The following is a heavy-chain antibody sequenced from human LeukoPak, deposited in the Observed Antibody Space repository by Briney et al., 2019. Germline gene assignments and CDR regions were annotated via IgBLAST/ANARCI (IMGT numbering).Heavy chain of an antibody. CDR2: IYYSGST. CDR3: ARIGYYYDSSGYYSNWFDP. CDR1: GGSFSSYY. D-gene: IGHD3-22*01. J-gene: IGHJ5*02. V-gene: IGHV4-59*01. Sequence: SETLSLTCTVSGGSFSSYYWSWIRQSPGKGLEWIGYIYYSGSTNYNPSLKSRVTISVDTSKNQFSLKLSSVTAADTAVYYCARIGYYYDSSGYYSNWFDPWGQGTLVTVSS.